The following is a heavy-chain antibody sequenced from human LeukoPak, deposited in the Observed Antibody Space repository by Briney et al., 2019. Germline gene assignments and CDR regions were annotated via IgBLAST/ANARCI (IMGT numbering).Heavy chain of an antibody. Sequence: PSETLSLTCTVSGGSISSSSYYWGWIRQPPGKGLEWIGSIYYSGSTYYNPSLKSRVTISVDTSKNQFSLKLSSVTAADTAVYYCARARIAAAGTGTDYWGQGTLVTVSS. CDR1: GGSISSSSYY. J-gene: IGHJ4*02. CDR2: IYYSGST. CDR3: ARARIAAAGTGTDY. D-gene: IGHD6-13*01. V-gene: IGHV4-39*07.